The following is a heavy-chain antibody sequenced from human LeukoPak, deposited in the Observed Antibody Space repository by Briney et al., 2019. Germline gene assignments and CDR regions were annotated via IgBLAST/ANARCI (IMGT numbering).Heavy chain of an antibody. CDR3: ARSMLGAGSH. Sequence: GGSLRLSCAASGFTFDDYAMHWVRQAPGKGLEWVANIKHDGSEKYYVDSVKGRFTISRDNAKNSLFLQMNSLRAEDTAVYYCARSMLGAGSHWGQGTLVTVSS. CDR1: GFTFDDYA. V-gene: IGHV3-7*01. CDR2: IKHDGSEK. D-gene: IGHD2-8*01. J-gene: IGHJ4*02.